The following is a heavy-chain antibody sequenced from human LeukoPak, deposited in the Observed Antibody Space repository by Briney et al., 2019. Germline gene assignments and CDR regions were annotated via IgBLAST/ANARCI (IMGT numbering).Heavy chain of an antibody. CDR3: AKDSGSSSGHESWFDP. Sequence: GGTQRLSCAASGFTFSSYGMSWVRQAPGKGLEWVSGISWSSDNIDYADSVKGRFTISRDNAKNSLYLQMNSLRVEDTALYYCAKDSGSSSGHESWFDPWGQGTLVTVSS. CDR1: GFTFSSYG. V-gene: IGHV3-9*01. D-gene: IGHD5-12*01. J-gene: IGHJ5*02. CDR2: ISWSSDNI.